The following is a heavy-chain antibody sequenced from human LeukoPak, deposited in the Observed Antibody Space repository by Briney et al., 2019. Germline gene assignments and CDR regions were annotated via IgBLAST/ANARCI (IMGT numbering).Heavy chain of an antibody. D-gene: IGHD1-1*01. V-gene: IGHV4-31*03. CDR3: ARRISNNWIFDY. Sequence: SQTLSLTCTVSGGSISSGGYYWSWIRQHPGQGLEWIGYIYYSGSTYYNPSLKNRVTISVDTSKNQFSLKLSSVTAADTAVYYCARRISNNWIFDYWGQGTLVTVSS. CDR1: GGSISSGGYY. CDR2: IYYSGST. J-gene: IGHJ4*02.